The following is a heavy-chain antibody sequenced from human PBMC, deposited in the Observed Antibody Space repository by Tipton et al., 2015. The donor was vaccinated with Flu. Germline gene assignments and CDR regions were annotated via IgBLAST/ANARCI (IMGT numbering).Heavy chain of an antibody. CDR1: GSSFSHYI. Sequence: SLRLSCAVSGSSFSHYIMHWVRQAPGRGLEWVALIPHDGGNEQYAASVRGRFTISRDNSRNTVYLQMNSLMPEDTAIYYCAREAGSSGHAGYFDYWGQGSLVTVSA. V-gene: IGHV3-30*01. CDR3: AREAGSSGHAGYFDY. D-gene: IGHD5-12*01. J-gene: IGHJ4*02. CDR2: IPHDGGNE.